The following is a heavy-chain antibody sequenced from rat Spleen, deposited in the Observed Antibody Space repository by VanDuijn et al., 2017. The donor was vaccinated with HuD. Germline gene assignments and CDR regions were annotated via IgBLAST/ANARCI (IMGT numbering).Heavy chain of an antibody. V-gene: IGHV5S10*01. J-gene: IGHJ2*01. CDR1: GFTFSDYN. Sequence: EVQLVGSGGGLVQPGRSLKLSCAASGFTFSDYNMAWVRQAPKKGLEWVATITYDGGSTNYRDSVKGRFTISRDNTKSTLYLQMDNLRSEDTATYYCTTGELDYWGQGVMVTVSS. CDR3: TTGELDY. CDR2: ITYDGGST. D-gene: IGHD5-1*01.